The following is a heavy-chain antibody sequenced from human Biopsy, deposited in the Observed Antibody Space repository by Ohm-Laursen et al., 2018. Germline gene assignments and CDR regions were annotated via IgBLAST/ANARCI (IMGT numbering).Heavy chain of an antibody. CDR1: GGSFTGHY. J-gene: IGHJ1*01. CDR2: ISHTGYT. CDR3: ARGSNEYGVLYFQH. Sequence: SDTLSLTCTVSGGSFTGHYWTWIRQPPGKGLEWIGHISHTGYTSYKPSLKSRVTISLDTSRKHFSLRLTSLAAADTAVYYCARGSNEYGVLYFQHWGQGTLVTVSS. V-gene: IGHV4-59*11. D-gene: IGHD4-17*01.